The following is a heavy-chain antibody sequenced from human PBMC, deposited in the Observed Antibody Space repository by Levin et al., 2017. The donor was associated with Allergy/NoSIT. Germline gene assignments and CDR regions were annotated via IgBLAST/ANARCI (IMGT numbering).Heavy chain of an antibody. CDR2: ISGSGGST. D-gene: IGHD2-15*01. CDR1: GFTFSSYA. CDR3: AKDHRSGGSCYSDY. J-gene: IGHJ4*02. V-gene: IGHV3-23*01. Sequence: PTGGSLRLSCAASGFTFSSYAMSWVRQAPGKGLEWVSAISGSGGSTYYADSVKGRFTISRDNSKNTLYLQMNSLRAEDTAVYYCAKDHRSGGSCYSDYWGQGTLVTVSS.